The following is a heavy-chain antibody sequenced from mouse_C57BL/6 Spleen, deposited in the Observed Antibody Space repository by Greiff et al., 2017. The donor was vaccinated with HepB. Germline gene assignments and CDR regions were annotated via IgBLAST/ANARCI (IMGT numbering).Heavy chain of an antibody. CDR1: GYAFSSSW. Sequence: QVQLKESGPELVKPGASVKISCKASGYAFSSSWMNWVKQRPGKGLEWIGRIYPGDGDTNYNGKFKGKATLTADKSSSTAYMQLSSLTSEDSAVYFCASGYDYDESSYWGQGTLVTVSA. V-gene: IGHV1-82*01. J-gene: IGHJ3*01. CDR2: IYPGDGDT. CDR3: ASGYDYDESSY. D-gene: IGHD2-4*01.